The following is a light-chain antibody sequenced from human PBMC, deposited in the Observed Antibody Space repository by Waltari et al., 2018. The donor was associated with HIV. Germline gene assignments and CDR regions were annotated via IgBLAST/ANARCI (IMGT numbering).Light chain of an antibody. CDR2: AAS. V-gene: IGKV1-17*02. Sequence: DIQMTQSPSSLSASVGDRVTITCRASQDIRDDLVWYQHKPGKVPQRLIYAASSLQRGVPSRFSGSGSGTEFTLTITDLQPEDFATYYCLQHHTVTRTFGQGTKV. CDR1: QDIRDD. J-gene: IGKJ1*01. CDR3: LQHHTVTRT.